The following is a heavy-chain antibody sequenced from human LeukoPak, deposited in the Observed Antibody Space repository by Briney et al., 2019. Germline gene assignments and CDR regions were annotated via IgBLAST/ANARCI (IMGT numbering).Heavy chain of an antibody. CDR3: ARGPGLVRTGDRTRKWYFDL. J-gene: IGHJ2*01. CDR2: INHSGST. CDR1: GGSFSGYY. D-gene: IGHD7-27*01. V-gene: IGHV4-34*01. Sequence: SETLSLTCAVYGGSFSGYYWSWIRQPSGKGLEWIGEINHSGSTNYNPSLKSRVTISVDTSKNQFSLKLSSVTAADTAVYYCARGPGLVRTGDRTRKWYFDLWGRGTLVTVSS.